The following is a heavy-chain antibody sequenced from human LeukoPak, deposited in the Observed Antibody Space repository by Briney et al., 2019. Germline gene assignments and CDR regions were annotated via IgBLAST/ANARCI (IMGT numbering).Heavy chain of an antibody. CDR2: IWFDGSNK. Sequence: HPGGSLRLACTASGFTLRIYGMHGVRQAPGKGLEWVAVIWFDGSNKYYADSVKGRLTISRDNSKSTLYLQMNSLRAEDTAVYYCAQAVAAKGHSYFGMDVWGQGTTVTVSS. CDR1: GFTLRIYG. D-gene: IGHD6-19*01. V-gene: IGHV3-33*06. CDR3: AQAVAAKGHSYFGMDV. J-gene: IGHJ6*02.